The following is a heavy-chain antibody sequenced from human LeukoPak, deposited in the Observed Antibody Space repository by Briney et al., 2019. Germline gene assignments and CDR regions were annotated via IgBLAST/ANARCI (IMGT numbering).Heavy chain of an antibody. J-gene: IGHJ3*02. CDR2: INPSGRI. V-gene: IGHV4-34*01. CDR1: GGSFSGYY. D-gene: IGHD1-1*01. CDR3: ARDKHEYNWNDDAFDI. Sequence: SETLSLTCAVYGGSFSGYYWTWIRQAPGKGLEWIGEINPSGRISYNPSLKSRLTISVDASKNQFSLNLRSLTAADTAVYYCARDKHEYNWNDDAFDIWGQGTMVTVSS.